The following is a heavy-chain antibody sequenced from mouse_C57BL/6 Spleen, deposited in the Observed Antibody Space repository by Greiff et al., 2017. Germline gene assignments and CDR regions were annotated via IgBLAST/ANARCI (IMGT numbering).Heavy chain of an antibody. CDR2: IYPGDGDT. Sequence: VQLQQSGPELVKPGASVKISCKASGYAFSSSWMNWVKQRPGKGLEWIGRIYPGDGDTNYNGKFKGKATLTADKSSSTAYMQLSSLTSEDSAVYFCARGNYYGSSRYYFDYWGQGTTLTVSS. J-gene: IGHJ2*01. CDR3: ARGNYYGSSRYYFDY. CDR1: GYAFSSSW. V-gene: IGHV1-82*01. D-gene: IGHD1-1*01.